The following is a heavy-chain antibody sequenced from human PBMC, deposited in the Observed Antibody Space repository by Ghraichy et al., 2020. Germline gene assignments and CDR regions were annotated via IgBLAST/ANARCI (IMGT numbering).Heavy chain of an antibody. CDR3: VREYSSSSPFDS. D-gene: IGHD6-6*01. CDR2: ISYGSDVI. J-gene: IGHJ4*02. Sequence: SLRLSCAASGFIFGGYNMHWVRQAQGKGLEWVSFISYGSDVIYYADSVMGRFAISRDNAKNSLYLQMDSLRDDDTALYYCVREYSSSSPFDSWGQGTQVTVSS. CDR1: GFIFGGYN. V-gene: IGHV3-48*02.